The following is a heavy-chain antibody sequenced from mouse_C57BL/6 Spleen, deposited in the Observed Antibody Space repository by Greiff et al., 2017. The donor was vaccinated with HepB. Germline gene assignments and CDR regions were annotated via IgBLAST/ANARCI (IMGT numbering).Heavy chain of an antibody. CDR1: GYTFTDYY. CDR2: INPNNGGT. J-gene: IGHJ2*01. Sequence: EVQLQQSGPELVKPGASVKISCKVSGYTFTDYYMNWVKQSHGKSLEWIGDINPNNGGTSYNQKFKGKATLTVDKSSSTAYMELRSRTSEDSAVYYCARGGTSGYFDYWGQGTTLTVSS. D-gene: IGHD3-3*01. V-gene: IGHV1-26*01. CDR3: ARGGTSGYFDY.